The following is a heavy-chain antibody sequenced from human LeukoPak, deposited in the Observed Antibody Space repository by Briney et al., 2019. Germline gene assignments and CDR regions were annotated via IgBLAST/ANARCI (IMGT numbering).Heavy chain of an antibody. CDR2: ILPIFGTA. CDR1: GGTFSSYA. CDR3: ARDLTDDAFDI. J-gene: IGHJ3*02. Sequence: SVKVSCKPSGGTFSSYAISWVRQAAEQGLEWVGGILPIFGTANYAQKFQGRVTITADESTSTAYMDLSSLRSEDTAVYYCARDLTDDAFDIWGQGTMVTVSS. V-gene: IGHV1-69*13. D-gene: IGHD3-16*01.